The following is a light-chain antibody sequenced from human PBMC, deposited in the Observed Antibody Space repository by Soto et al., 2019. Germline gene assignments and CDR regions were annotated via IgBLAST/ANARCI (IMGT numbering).Light chain of an antibody. CDR2: EVN. J-gene: IGLJ3*02. Sequence: QSVLTQPPSASGSPGQSVTISCTGTSSDVGGYTYVSWYQQHPDKAPKLMIYEVNKRPPGVPDRFSGSKSGNKASLTVSGLQTEDEADYYCISYAGNNVWVFGGGTKLTVL. CDR1: SSDVGGYTY. V-gene: IGLV2-8*01. CDR3: ISYAGNNVWV.